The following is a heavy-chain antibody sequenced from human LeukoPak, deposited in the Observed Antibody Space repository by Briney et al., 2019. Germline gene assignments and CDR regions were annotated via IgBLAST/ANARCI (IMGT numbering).Heavy chain of an antibody. CDR3: ARATYYYDSSGYYRPKYYYYMDV. CDR1: GGTFSSYA. CDR2: IIPIFGTA. J-gene: IGHJ6*03. V-gene: IGHV1-69*05. D-gene: IGHD3-22*01. Sequence: SVKVSCKASGGTFSSYAISWVRQAPGQGLEWMGGIIPIFGTANYAQKFQGRVTITTDESTITAYMELSSLRSEDTAVYYCARATYYYDSSGYYRPKYYYYMDVWGKGTTVTVSS.